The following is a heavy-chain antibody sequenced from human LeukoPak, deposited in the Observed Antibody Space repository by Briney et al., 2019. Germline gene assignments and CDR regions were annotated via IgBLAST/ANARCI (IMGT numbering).Heavy chain of an antibody. CDR1: GGTFSSYA. J-gene: IGHJ4*02. D-gene: IGHD2/OR15-2a*01. V-gene: IGHV1-69*05. Sequence: SVKVSFKASGGTFSSYAISWVRQAPGQGLEWMGGIIPIFGTANYAQKFQGRVTITTDESTSTAYMELSSLRSEDTAVYYCAIIATDMRFDYWGQGTLVTVSS. CDR2: IIPIFGTA. CDR3: AIIATDMRFDY.